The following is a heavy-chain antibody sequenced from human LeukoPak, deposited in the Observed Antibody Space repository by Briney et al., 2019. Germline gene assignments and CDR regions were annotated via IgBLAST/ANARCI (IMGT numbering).Heavy chain of an antibody. CDR2: ISCSSSAK. Sequence: PGGAPRLFCTASGFSFSNNNLNWVRQATGEGLEWISYISCSSSAKQYADSAKGRYTVSRDNAKNPLYLQTSSLRAEDTAIYYCARDQVDGGGDYSRRGDYWGQRTLVTVSS. CDR3: ARDQVDGGGDYSRRGDY. J-gene: IGHJ4*02. D-gene: IGHD2-21*01. CDR1: GFSFSNNN. V-gene: IGHV3-48*01.